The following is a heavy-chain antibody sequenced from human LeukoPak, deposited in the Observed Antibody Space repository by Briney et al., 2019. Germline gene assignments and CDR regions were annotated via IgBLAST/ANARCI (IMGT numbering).Heavy chain of an antibody. D-gene: IGHD5-18*01. J-gene: IGHJ4*02. V-gene: IGHV3-74*01. Sequence: QPGGSLRLSCAASGFTFSSYWMHWVRRAPGKGLVWVSRINSDGSSTSYADSVKGRFTISRDNAKNTLYLQMNSLRAEDTAVYYCARVGYSYGHFDYWGQGTLVTVSS. CDR2: INSDGSST. CDR1: GFTFSSYW. CDR3: ARVGYSYGHFDY.